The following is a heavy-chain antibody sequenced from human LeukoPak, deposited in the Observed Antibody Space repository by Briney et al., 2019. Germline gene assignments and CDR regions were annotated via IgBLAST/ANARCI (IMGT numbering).Heavy chain of an antibody. V-gene: IGHV4-59*12. CDR1: GASISTSY. Sequence: SGTLSLTCTVSGASISTSYWSWIRQPPGKGLEWIGYIYYSGSTNYNPSLKSRVTISVDTSKNQFSLRLSSVTAADTAVYYCARAYYYGSGSYYLPRARFDPWGQGSLVTVSS. J-gene: IGHJ5*02. CDR2: IYYSGST. D-gene: IGHD3-10*01. CDR3: ARAYYYGSGSYYLPRARFDP.